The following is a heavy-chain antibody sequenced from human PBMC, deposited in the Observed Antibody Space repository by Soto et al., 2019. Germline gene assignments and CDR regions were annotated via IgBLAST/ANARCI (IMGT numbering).Heavy chain of an antibody. CDR3: ARSNLTMVRGVPSYYYYGMDV. CDR2: IIPIFGTA. J-gene: IGHJ6*02. CDR1: GGTFSSYA. V-gene: IGHV1-69*01. Sequence: QVQLVQSGAEVKKPGASVKVSCKASGGTFSSYAISWVRQAPGQGLEWMGGIIPIFGTANYAQKFQGRVTITADESTSTAYMELSSLRSEDTAVYYCARSNLTMVRGVPSYYYYGMDVWGQGTTVTVSS. D-gene: IGHD3-10*01.